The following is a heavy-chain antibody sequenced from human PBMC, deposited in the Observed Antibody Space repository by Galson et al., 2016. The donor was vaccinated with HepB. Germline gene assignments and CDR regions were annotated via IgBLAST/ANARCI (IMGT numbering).Heavy chain of an antibody. Sequence: SETLSLTCAVSGGSISGSSWWSWVRQPPGKGLEWIGEIFHSGSTNYNASLKSRVTILVDKSKNQFSLKLTSVTAADTSMYYCARVPDYGGKPVDYWGQGILVTVSS. CDR2: IFHSGST. V-gene: IGHV4-4*02. CDR1: GGSISGSSW. J-gene: IGHJ4*02. CDR3: ARVPDYGGKPVDY. D-gene: IGHD4-23*01.